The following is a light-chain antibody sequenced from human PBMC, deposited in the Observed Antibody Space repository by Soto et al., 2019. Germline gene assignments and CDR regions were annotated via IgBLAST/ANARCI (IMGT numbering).Light chain of an antibody. V-gene: IGKV1-12*01. J-gene: IGKJ5*01. CDR1: QSISNW. CDR3: QQASAFPIT. CDR2: TAS. Sequence: DIQMTQSPSFVSASVGDKVTVTCRASQSISNWLAWYQHKPGEAPKLLIYTASTLASGVPSSFSGSGSGTDFTLTISSLQPEDFATYYCQQASAFPITFGQGTRLDIK.